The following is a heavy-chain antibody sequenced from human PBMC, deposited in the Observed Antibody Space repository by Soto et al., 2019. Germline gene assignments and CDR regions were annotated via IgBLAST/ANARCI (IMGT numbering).Heavy chain of an antibody. V-gene: IGHV4-34*01. CDR3: ARGPGQYYFDY. CDR2: INHSGST. CDR1: GGSFIGYY. J-gene: IGHJ4*02. Sequence: LETLSLTCAVYGGSFIGYYWSWIRQPPGKGLEWIGEINHSGSTNYNPSLKSRVTISVDTSKNQFSLKLSSVTAADTAVYYCARGPGQYYFDYWGQGTLVTVSS.